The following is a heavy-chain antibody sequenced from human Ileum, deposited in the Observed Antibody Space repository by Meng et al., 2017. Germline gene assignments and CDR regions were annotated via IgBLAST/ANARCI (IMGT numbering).Heavy chain of an antibody. CDR3: AREVGNRSGYSY. V-gene: IGHV4-39*07. J-gene: IGHJ4*02. D-gene: IGHD3-22*01. CDR1: GGSISSSNYD. CDR2: FYYGGST. Sequence: LQREDSGPGLVKPSGTLSLTCTVSGGSISSSNYDWGWIRQPPGKEMEWIGSFYYGGSTFYHPFLRSRVTISVDISKNQYSLRLNSVTAADTAIYYCAREVGNRSGYSYWGQGALVTVSS.